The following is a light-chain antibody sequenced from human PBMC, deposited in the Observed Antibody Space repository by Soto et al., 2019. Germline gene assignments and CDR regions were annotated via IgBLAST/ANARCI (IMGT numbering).Light chain of an antibody. CDR2: ERS. J-gene: IGKJ1*01. CDR3: QQYNTYSRT. V-gene: IGKV1-5*03. Sequence: DIHMTQSPSTLSASVGDRVTITCRASQSINTWLAWYQQKQGEAPRLLIYERSTLERGVPSRFSGSGSGTEFTLTISSLQPYDFATFYCQQYNTYSRTFGQGTKVEVK. CDR1: QSINTW.